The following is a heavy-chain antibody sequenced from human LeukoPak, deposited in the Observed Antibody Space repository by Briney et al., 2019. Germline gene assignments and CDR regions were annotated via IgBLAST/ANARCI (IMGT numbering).Heavy chain of an antibody. Sequence: GGSLRLSCAASGFTFSSYSMNWVRQAPGKGLEWVSSISSSSSYIYYADSVKGRFTISRDNAKNSLYLQMNSLRAEDTAVYYGAQTTYYYDSSGYYDHWGQGTLVTVSS. CDR3: AQTTYYYDSSGYYDH. CDR1: GFTFSSYS. D-gene: IGHD3-22*01. CDR2: ISSSSSYI. J-gene: IGHJ4*02. V-gene: IGHV3-21*01.